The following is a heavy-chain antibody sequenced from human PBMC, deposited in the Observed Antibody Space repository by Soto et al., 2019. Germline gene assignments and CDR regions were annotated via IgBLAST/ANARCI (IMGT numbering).Heavy chain of an antibody. CDR2: INPSGST. V-gene: IGHV4-34*01. J-gene: IGHJ4*02. CDR3: ASVPLDY. D-gene: IGHD6-6*01. Sequence: QVQLQQWGAGLLKPSETLSLTCAVYGGSFSGYYWNWIRQPPGKGLEWIGEINPSGSTKYNPSLKSRVTISVDTSKNQFSLKLSSVTAADTAVYYCASVPLDYWGQGTLVTVSS. CDR1: GGSFSGYY.